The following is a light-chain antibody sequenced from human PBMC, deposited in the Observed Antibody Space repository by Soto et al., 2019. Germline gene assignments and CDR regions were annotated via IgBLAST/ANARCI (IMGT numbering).Light chain of an antibody. CDR3: QQRSNWPLT. V-gene: IGKV3-11*01. CDR2: DAS. J-gene: IGKJ5*01. CDR1: QSVSSY. Sequence: EIVLTPSLATLSFSPGERATLSCRASQSVSSYLAWYQQKPGQAPRLLIYDASNRATGIPARFSGSGSGTDFTLTISSLEPEDFAVYYCQQRSNWPLTFGQGTRLEIK.